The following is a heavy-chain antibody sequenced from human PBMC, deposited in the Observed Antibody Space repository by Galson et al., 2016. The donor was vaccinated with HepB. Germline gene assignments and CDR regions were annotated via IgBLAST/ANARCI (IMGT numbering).Heavy chain of an antibody. D-gene: IGHD5-24*01. CDR1: GFTFSNYA. J-gene: IGHJ4*01. Sequence: SLRLSCAASGFTFSNYAMSWVRQAPGKGLEWVTSISASGSSTYYADSAKGRFSISRDSSKDTLYVQMNSLRAEDTAIYYCVKDGALYGDKSGSDYWGHGTLVTVSS. V-gene: IGHV3-23*01. CDR3: VKDGALYGDKSGSDY. CDR2: ISASGSST.